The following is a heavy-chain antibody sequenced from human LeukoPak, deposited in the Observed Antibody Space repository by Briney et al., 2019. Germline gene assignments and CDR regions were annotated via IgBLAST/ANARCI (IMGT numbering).Heavy chain of an antibody. Sequence: GASVKVSCKASVYTFTGYYMHWVRQAPGQGLEWMGWINPNSGGTNYAQKFQGRVTMTRDTSTSTAYMELSRLRSDDTAVYYCARDERRRYYDSSGYSHLDDYWGQGTLVTVYS. V-gene: IGHV1-2*02. D-gene: IGHD3-22*01. CDR2: INPNSGGT. J-gene: IGHJ4*02. CDR3: ARDERRRYYDSSGYSHLDDY. CDR1: VYTFTGYY.